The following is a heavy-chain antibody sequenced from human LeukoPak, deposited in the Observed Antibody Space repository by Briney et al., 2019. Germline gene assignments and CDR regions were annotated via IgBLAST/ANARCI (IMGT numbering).Heavy chain of an antibody. CDR3: ARAISPYYDILTGYYPPRSFDY. J-gene: IGHJ4*02. Sequence: ASVKVSCKASGYTFTRHYMNWVRQAPGQGLEWMGKINPSSGGTGYAQKFQGRVTMTRDTSTSTVYMELTGLRSEDTAVYYCARAISPYYDILTGYYPPRSFDYWGQGTLVTVSS. CDR1: GYTFTRHY. CDR2: INPSSGGT. V-gene: IGHV1-46*01. D-gene: IGHD3-9*01.